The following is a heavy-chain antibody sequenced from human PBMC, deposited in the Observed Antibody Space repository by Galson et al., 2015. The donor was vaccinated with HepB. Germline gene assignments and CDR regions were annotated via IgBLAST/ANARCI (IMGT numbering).Heavy chain of an antibody. J-gene: IGHJ5*02. CDR1: GFTFSSYS. CDR3: ARGPKGIKKGAAAGGVNWFDP. Sequence: SLRLSCAASGFTFSSYSMNWVRQAPGKGLEWVSSISSSSSYIYYADSVKGRFTISRDNAKNSLYLQMNSLRAEDTAVYYCARGPKGIKKGAAAGGVNWFDPWGQGTLVTVSS. V-gene: IGHV3-21*01. CDR2: ISSSSSYI. D-gene: IGHD6-13*01.